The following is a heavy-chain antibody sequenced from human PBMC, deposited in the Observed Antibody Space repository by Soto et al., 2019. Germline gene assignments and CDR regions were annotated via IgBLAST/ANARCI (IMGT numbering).Heavy chain of an antibody. V-gene: IGHV3-21*01. J-gene: IGHJ4*02. D-gene: IGHD1-26*01. CDR3: ARVASGSYPYYFDY. Sequence: PGGSLRLSCAASGFTFSSYSMNWARQAPGKGLEWVSSISSSSSYIYYADSVKGRFTISRDNAKNSLYLQMNSLRAEDTAVYYCARVASGSYPYYFDYWGQGTLVTVSS. CDR2: ISSSSSYI. CDR1: GFTFSSYS.